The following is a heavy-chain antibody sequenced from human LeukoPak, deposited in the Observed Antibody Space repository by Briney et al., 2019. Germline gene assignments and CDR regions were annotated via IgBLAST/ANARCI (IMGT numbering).Heavy chain of an antibody. Sequence: GGSLRLSCAASGFTVSTNYMSWVRQAPGEGLEWVSVIYRRRSTYYADSVKGRFTISRDNSKDTLYLQMNSLRDEDTALYYCARGGSEDAFDIWGQGTMVIVSS. CDR1: GFTVSTNY. J-gene: IGHJ3*02. D-gene: IGHD1-14*01. V-gene: IGHV3-66*01. CDR2: IYRRRST. CDR3: ARGGSEDAFDI.